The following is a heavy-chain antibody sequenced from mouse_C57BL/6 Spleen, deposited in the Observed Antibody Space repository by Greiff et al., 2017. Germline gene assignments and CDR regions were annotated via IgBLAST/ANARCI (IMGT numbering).Heavy chain of an antibody. CDR1: GYSFTGYY. D-gene: IGHD2-3*01. Sequence: VQLQQSGPELVKPGASVKISCKASGYSFTGYYMNWVKQSPEKSLEWIGEINPSTGGTTYNQKFKAKATLTVDKSSSTAYMQLKSLTSEDSAVYYCARLMVRRYYFDYRGQGTTLTVSS. CDR3: ARLMVRRYYFDY. J-gene: IGHJ2*01. CDR2: INPSTGGT. V-gene: IGHV1-42*01.